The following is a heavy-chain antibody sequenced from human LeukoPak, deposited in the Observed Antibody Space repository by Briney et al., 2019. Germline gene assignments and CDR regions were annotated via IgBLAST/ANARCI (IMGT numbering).Heavy chain of an antibody. CDR1: GFTFGDYG. V-gene: IGHV4-39*01. J-gene: IGHJ4*02. Sequence: PGGSLRLSCAASGFTFGDYGMSWIRQPPGKGLEWIGSIYYSGSTYYNPSLKSRVTISVDTSKNQFSLKLSSVTAADTAVYYCARHPPPFDYWGQGTLVTVSS. CDR3: ARHPPPFDY. CDR2: IYYSGST.